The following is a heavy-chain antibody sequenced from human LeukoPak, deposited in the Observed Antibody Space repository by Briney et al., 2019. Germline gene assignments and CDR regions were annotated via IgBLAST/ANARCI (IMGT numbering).Heavy chain of an antibody. CDR2: IYPGDSDT. CDR3: ATYSDTFYFDC. D-gene: IGHD3-16*01. J-gene: IGHJ4*02. V-gene: IGHV5-51*01. CDR1: GYNFTSYW. Sequence: GESLKISCKGSGYNFTSYWIAWVRQMPGRGLEWMGIIYPGDSDTRYSPSFQGQVIISADKSISTAYLRWSSLKASDTAIHYCATYSDTFYFDCWGQGTLVTVSS.